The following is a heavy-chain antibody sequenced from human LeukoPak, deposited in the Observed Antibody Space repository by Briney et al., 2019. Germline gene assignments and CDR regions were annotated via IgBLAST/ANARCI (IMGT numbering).Heavy chain of an antibody. CDR3: ASSASGYIDY. CDR2: IYFSGST. Sequence: SETLSLTCTVSGGSVSNNNYYWSWIRQPPGKGLEWIGYIYFSGSTNYNPSLKSRVTISVDTSKNQFSLKLSSVTAADTAVYYCASSASGYIDYWGQGTLVTVSS. CDR1: GGSVSNNNYY. V-gene: IGHV4-61*01. J-gene: IGHJ4*02. D-gene: IGHD3-3*01.